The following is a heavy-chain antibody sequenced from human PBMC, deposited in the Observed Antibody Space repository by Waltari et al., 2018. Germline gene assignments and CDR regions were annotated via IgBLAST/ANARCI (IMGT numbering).Heavy chain of an antibody. D-gene: IGHD2-15*01. V-gene: IGHV1-2*02. CDR1: GYTFTGHY. CDR2: INPNSGGT. CDR3: AREEDIVVVVAARYFDY. Sequence: QVQLVQSGAEVKKPGASVKVSCKASGYTFTGHYMHWVRQATGQGLEWMGWINPNSGGTNYAQKFQGRVTMTRDTSISTAYMELSRLRSDDTAVYYCAREEDIVVVVAARYFDYWGQGTLVTVSS. J-gene: IGHJ4*02.